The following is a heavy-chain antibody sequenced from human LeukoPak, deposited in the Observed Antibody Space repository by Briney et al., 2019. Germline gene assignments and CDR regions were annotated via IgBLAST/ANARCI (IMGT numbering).Heavy chain of an antibody. CDR2: ISSSGSTR. CDR1: GFTFSDYY. D-gene: IGHD3-16*01. J-gene: IGHJ4*02. Sequence: GGSLRLSCAASGFTFSDYYMSWIRQAPGKGLEWVSYISSSGSTRYYADSVKGRFTISRDNAKNSLYMQMNSLRAEDTAVYYCARLVTFGGVTFDYWGQGTLVTVSS. V-gene: IGHV3-11*01. CDR3: ARLVTFGGVTFDY.